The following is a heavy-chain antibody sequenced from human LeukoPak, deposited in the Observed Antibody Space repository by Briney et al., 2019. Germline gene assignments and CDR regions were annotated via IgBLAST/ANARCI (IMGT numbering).Heavy chain of an antibody. D-gene: IGHD5-24*01. CDR1: GYTLTDHH. V-gene: IGHV1-2*02. J-gene: IGHJ4*02. Sequence: ASVTVSCKASGYTLTDHHLIWVRQAPGQGLEWAGWIRPNSGGIHYAQEFQGRVTLTRDTSISTAYMEVTRLTSDDTAIYYCARDPVDGYSHYDFWGQGTLVTVSS. CDR2: IRPNSGGI. CDR3: ARDPVDGYSHYDF.